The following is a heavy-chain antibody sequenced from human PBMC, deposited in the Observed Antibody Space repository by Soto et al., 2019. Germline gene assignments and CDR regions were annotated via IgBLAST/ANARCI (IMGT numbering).Heavy chain of an antibody. CDR3: ARALLSHSYDSGGYDSYFHAMDV. CDR2: IIPISETT. Sequence: ASVKVSCKASGGTFSSLDINWVRQAPGQGLEWMGGIIPISETTNYAQIFQGRVSIVADKSTSTAYMELSRLRSEDTAVYYCARALLSHSYDSGGYDSYFHAMDVWGQGTPVTVS. J-gene: IGHJ6*02. V-gene: IGHV1-69*06. CDR1: GGTFSSLD. D-gene: IGHD3-22*01.